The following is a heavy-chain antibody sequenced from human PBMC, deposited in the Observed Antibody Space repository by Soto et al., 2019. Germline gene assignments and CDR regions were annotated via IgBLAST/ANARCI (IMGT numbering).Heavy chain of an antibody. CDR2: IYHSGST. D-gene: IGHD3-3*01. J-gene: IGHJ4*02. CDR3: ARLSTIFGVVSITGPSYYFDY. Sequence: SETLSLTCTVTGDSISSSTYYWGWIRQPPGKGLEWIGNIYHSGSTNHNPSLKSRVTTSVDTSKNQFSLKLSSVTAADTAVFYCARLSTIFGVVSITGPSYYFDYWGQGTLVTVSS. V-gene: IGHV4-39*01. CDR1: GDSISSSTYY.